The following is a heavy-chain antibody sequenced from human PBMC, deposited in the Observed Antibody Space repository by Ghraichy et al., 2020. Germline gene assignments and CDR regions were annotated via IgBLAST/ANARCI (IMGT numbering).Heavy chain of an antibody. CDR3: AKVGDRSWFFSRHYFDS. J-gene: IGHJ4*02. D-gene: IGHD3-10*01. CDR1: GFTFSDYA. V-gene: IGHV3-23*01. CDR2: ITDDGLTT. Sequence: GESLRLSCAASGFTFSDYAMNWVRQAPGKGLEWVSGITDDGLTTYYTASVEGRFTISRDNSKNTLYLQMSSLRAGDTALYYCAKVGDRSWFFSRHYFDSWGQGILVAVSS.